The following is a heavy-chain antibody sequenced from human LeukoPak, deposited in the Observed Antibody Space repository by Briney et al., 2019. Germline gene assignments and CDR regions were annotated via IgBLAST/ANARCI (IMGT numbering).Heavy chain of an antibody. CDR1: GYTFTGYY. J-gene: IGHJ4*02. CDR2: INPNSGGT. V-gene: IGHV1-2*02. Sequence: GASVKVSCKASGYTFTGYYMHWLRQAPGQGLEWMGWINPNSGGTNYAQKFQGRVTMTRDTSISTAYMELSRLRSDDTAVYYCARDFLGCSSTSCYLFGYWGQGTLVTVSS. CDR3: ARDFLGCSSTSCYLFGY. D-gene: IGHD2-2*01.